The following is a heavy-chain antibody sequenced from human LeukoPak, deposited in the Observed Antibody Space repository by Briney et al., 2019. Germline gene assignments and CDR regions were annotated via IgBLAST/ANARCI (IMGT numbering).Heavy chain of an antibody. V-gene: IGHV3-23*01. J-gene: IGHJ4*02. CDR2: ISGSGGST. D-gene: IGHD6-6*01. CDR1: AFTFSTYA. Sequence: GESLRLSCAASAFTFSTYAMSWVRQAPGKGLEWVSGISGSGGSTYYADSVKGRFTISRDNSKHTLYLQMNSLRAEDTAVYYCAKHIGARPSYFDYWGQGTLVTVSS. CDR3: AKHIGARPSYFDY.